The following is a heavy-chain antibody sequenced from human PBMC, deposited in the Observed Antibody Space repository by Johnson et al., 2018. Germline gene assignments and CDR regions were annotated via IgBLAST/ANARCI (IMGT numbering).Heavy chain of an antibody. CDR3: AREWGLTTVTTTFDF. V-gene: IGHV3-33*01. D-gene: IGHD4-11*01. Sequence: QVQLVESGGGVVQPGRSLRLTCAASGFTFSSFGMHWVRQAPGKGLEWVAVIWYDGSKKYYADSVKGRFTISRDNSKNTLFLQMNSLRADDTAVYYCAREWGLTTVTTTFDFWGQGTLVTVSS. J-gene: IGHJ4*02. CDR1: GFTFSSFG. CDR2: IWYDGSKK.